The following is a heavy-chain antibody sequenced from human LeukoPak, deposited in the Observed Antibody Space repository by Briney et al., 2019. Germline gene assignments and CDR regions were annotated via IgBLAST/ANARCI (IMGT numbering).Heavy chain of an antibody. CDR2: IKEDGSEK. J-gene: IGHJ4*02. CDR1: GFTFSSFW. D-gene: IGHD5-12*01. Sequence: GGSLRLSCAASGFTFSSFWMSWVRQAPGKGLEWVANIKEDGSEKYYVDSVKGRFTVSRDNAENSLYLHMNSLRAEDTAVYYCARSGIVTTAIPFWGQGTLVTVSS. CDR3: ARSGIVTTAIPF. V-gene: IGHV3-7*01.